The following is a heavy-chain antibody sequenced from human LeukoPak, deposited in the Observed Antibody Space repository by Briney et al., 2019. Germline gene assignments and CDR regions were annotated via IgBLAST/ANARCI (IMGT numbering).Heavy chain of an antibody. J-gene: IGHJ4*02. CDR1: GGTFSSYA. D-gene: IGHD6-13*01. CDR2: IIPIFGTA. Sequence: ASVKVSCKASGGTFSSYAISWVRQAPGQGLEWMGGIIPIFGTANYAQKFQGRVTITADESTGTAYMELSSLRSEDTAVYYCARDVAAAGDDYWGQGTLVTVSS. V-gene: IGHV1-69*13. CDR3: ARDVAAAGDDY.